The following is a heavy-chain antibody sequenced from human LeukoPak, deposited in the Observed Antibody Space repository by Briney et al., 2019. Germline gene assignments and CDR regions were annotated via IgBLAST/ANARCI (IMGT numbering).Heavy chain of an antibody. Sequence: PSETLSLTCVVYGGSFSGYYWSWIRQPPGKGLEWIGEINHSGSTNYNPSLKSRVTISVDTSKNQFSLKLSSVTAADTAVYYCARVPALYYYDSSGPPDYWGQGTLVTVSS. V-gene: IGHV4-34*01. CDR3: ARVPALYYYDSSGPPDY. D-gene: IGHD3-22*01. CDR2: INHSGST. J-gene: IGHJ4*02. CDR1: GGSFSGYY.